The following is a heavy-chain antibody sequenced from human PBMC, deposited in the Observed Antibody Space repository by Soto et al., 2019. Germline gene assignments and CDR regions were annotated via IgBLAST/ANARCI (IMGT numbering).Heavy chain of an antibody. J-gene: IGHJ4*02. D-gene: IGHD2-21*02. V-gene: IGHV1-46*01. CDR3: ARGGHVVVVTVALDY. CDR1: GDTFTDYY. CDR2: VNPSGGHT. Sequence: QVQLMQSGAEVKKPGASVKVSCKVSGDTFTDYYIHWVRQAPGQGLEWMGTVNPSGGHTTYAQHFLGRVTMTRDTSTSTLYMELTSLTSDDTAVYYCARGGHVVVVTVALDYWGQGTLVTVSS.